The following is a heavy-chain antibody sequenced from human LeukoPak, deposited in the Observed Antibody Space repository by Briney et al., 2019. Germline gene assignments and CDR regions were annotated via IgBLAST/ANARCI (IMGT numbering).Heavy chain of an antibody. J-gene: IGHJ4*02. CDR3: ARYTVRSSGSHYFDY. V-gene: IGHV4-39*01. Sequence: SETQSLTCTVSGGSISSSSYYWGWIRQPPGKGLEWIGSIYYSGSTYYNPSLKSRVTISVDTSKNQFSLKLSSVTAADTAVYYCARYTVRSSGSHYFDYWGQGTLVTVSS. CDR1: GGSISSSSYY. D-gene: IGHD1-26*01. CDR2: IYYSGST.